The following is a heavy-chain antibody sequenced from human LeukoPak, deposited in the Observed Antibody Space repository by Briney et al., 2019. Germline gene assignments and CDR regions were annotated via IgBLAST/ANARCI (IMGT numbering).Heavy chain of an antibody. V-gene: IGHV1-69*13. CDR1: GGTFRSYA. D-gene: IGHD5-12*01. Sequence: ASVTVSCKASGGTFRSYAISWVRQAPGQGLEWMGGIIPIFGTANYAQKFQGRVTITADESTSTAYMELSSLRSADPAVYYWARVSLVVGTIRGGGGGRDYWGQGTLVTVSS. J-gene: IGHJ4*02. CDR2: IIPIFGTA. CDR3: ARVSLVVGTIRGGGGGRDY.